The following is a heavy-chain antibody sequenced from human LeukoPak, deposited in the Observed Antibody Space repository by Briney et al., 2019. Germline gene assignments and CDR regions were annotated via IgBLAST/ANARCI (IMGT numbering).Heavy chain of an antibody. V-gene: IGHV3-49*04. D-gene: IGHD1-26*01. CDR3: TRIVRGADYYYYGMDV. CDR2: IRSKAYGGTT. J-gene: IGHJ6*02. CDR1: GFTFGDYG. Sequence: PGRSLRLSCTASGFTFGDYGVTWVRQAPGKGLEWVGFIRSKAYGGTTEYAASVKGRFTISRDDSKSIAYLQMNSPKTEDTAMYYCTRIVRGADYYYYGMDVWGQGTTVTVSS.